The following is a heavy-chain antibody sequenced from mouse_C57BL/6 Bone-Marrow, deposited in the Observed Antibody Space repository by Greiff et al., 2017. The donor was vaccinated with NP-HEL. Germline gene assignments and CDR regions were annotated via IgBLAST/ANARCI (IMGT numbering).Heavy chain of an antibody. Sequence: EVKVVESGGGLVKPGGSLKLSCAASGFTFSDYGMHWVRQAPEKGLEWVAYISSGSSTIYYADTVKGRFTISRDNAKNTLFLQMTSLRSDDTAMYYCARRYRGLYYYAMDYWGQGTSVTVSS. V-gene: IGHV5-17*01. CDR3: ARRYRGLYYYAMDY. D-gene: IGHD2-12*01. J-gene: IGHJ4*01. CDR2: ISSGSSTI. CDR1: GFTFSDYG.